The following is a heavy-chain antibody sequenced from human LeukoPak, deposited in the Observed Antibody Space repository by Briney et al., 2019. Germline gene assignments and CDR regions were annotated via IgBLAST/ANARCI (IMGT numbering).Heavy chain of an antibody. V-gene: IGHV4-39*01. Sequence: SETLSLTCTVSGGSIISNTYCWGWICQPPGKGLEWIGSFCYSGSTYSNPSLKSRVTISVDTSKYQFSLKLSSVTAADTAVYYCARLFPLMVRGVSDAFDIWGQGTMVTVSS. D-gene: IGHD3-10*01. CDR1: GGSIISNTYC. CDR3: ARLFPLMVRGVSDAFDI. J-gene: IGHJ3*02. CDR2: FCYSGST.